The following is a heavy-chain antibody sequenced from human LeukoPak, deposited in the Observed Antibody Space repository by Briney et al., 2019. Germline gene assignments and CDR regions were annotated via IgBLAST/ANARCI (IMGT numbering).Heavy chain of an antibody. CDR2: INLSGGA. CDR3: ASGVGYLFPTN. Sequence: SETLSLTCAVYGGSFSGYYWTWVRQPPGKGLEWIGEINLSGGAYYNPSLKSRVTISIDTSKNQFSLKMRSVTAADTAVYYCASGVGYLFPTNWGQGTLVTVSS. CDR1: GGSFSGYY. V-gene: IGHV4-34*01. J-gene: IGHJ4*02. D-gene: IGHD5-18*01.